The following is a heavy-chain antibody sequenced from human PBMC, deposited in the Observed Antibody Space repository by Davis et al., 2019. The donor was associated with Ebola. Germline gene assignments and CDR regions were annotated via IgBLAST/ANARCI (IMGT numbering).Heavy chain of an antibody. CDR3: ARDLVAARPYGMDV. CDR1: GFTVSSNY. CDR2: IYSGGST. V-gene: IGHV3-53*01. Sequence: GGSLRLSCAASGFTVSSNYMSWVRQAPGKGLEWVSVIYSGGSTYYADSVKGRFTISRDNSKNTLYLQMNSLRAEDTAVYYCARDLVAARPYGMDVWGQGTTVTVSS. J-gene: IGHJ6*02. D-gene: IGHD6-6*01.